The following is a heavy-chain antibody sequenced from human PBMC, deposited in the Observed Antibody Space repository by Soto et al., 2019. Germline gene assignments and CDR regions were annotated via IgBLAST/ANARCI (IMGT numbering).Heavy chain of an antibody. CDR1: GFTFSSYG. CDR2: ISYDGSNK. D-gene: IGHD3-22*01. CDR3: LILHSSGYGYFDY. J-gene: IGHJ4*02. V-gene: IGHV3-30*03. Sequence: GGSLRLSCAASGFTFSSYGMHWVRQAPGKGLEWVAVISYDGSNKYYADSVKGRFTISRDNSKNTLYLQMNSLRAEDTALYHCLILHSSGYGYFDYWGQGNLVSVS.